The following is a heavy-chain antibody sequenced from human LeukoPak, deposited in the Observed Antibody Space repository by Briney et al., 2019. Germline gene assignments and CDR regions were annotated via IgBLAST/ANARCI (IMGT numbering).Heavy chain of an antibody. CDR3: ARDVSEHYYESSGGYYLDY. CDR2: ISYDGSNK. Sequence: GGSLRLSCAASGFTFSSYAMHWVRQAPGKGLECVAVISYDGSNKYFADSVKGRFIISRDNSKNTLYLQMNSLRAEDTAVYYCARDVSEHYYESSGGYYLDYWGQGTLVTVSS. V-gene: IGHV3-30*04. D-gene: IGHD3-22*01. J-gene: IGHJ4*02. CDR1: GFTFSSYA.